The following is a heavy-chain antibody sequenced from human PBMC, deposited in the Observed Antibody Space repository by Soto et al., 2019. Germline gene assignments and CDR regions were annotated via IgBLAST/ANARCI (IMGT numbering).Heavy chain of an antibody. J-gene: IGHJ6*02. CDR2: IRSKAYGGTT. Sequence: GSLRLSCTASGFTFCDYAMICFRHSPWKWLEWVVFIRSKAYGGTTEYAASVKGRFTISRDDSKSIAYLQMNSLKTEDTAVYYCTRPLPRYGSGSSSNYYYYGMDVWGQGTTVTVSS. CDR3: TRPLPRYGSGSSSNYYYYGMDV. D-gene: IGHD3-10*01. V-gene: IGHV3-49*03. CDR1: GFTFCDYA.